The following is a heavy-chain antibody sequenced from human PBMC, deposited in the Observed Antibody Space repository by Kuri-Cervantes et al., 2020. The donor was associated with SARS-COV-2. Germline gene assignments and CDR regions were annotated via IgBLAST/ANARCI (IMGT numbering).Heavy chain of an antibody. Sequence: SETLSLTCTVSGGSISSGGYYWSWIRQPPGKGLEWIGEINHSGSTKYNSSLKSRVTISVDTSKNQFSLKLNSVTAADTAVYYCASPPPFDPWGQGTLVTVSS. CDR3: ASPPPFDP. J-gene: IGHJ5*02. CDR2: INHSGST. CDR1: GGSISSGGYY. V-gene: IGHV4-39*07.